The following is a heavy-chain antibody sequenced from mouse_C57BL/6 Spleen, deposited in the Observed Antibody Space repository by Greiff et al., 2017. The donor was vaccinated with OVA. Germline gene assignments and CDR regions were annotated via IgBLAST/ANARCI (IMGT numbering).Heavy chain of an antibody. CDR3: ARGDYGRSFAY. CDR1: GYTFTSYW. V-gene: IGHV1-69*01. J-gene: IGHJ3*01. D-gene: IGHD2-4*01. Sequence: VQLQQPGAELVMPGASVKLSCKASGYTFTSYWMHWVKQRPGQGLEWIGEIDPSDSYTNYNQKFKGKSTLTVDKSSSTAYMHLSSLTSEDSAVYYCARGDYGRSFAYWGQGTLVTVSA. CDR2: IDPSDSYT.